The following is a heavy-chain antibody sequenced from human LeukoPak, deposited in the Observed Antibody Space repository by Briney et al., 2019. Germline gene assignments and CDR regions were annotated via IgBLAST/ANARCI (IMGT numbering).Heavy chain of an antibody. CDR2: ISWNSGSI. CDR3: VKWIYGGLDY. CDR1: GFTFDDYA. Sequence: GGSLRLSCAASGFTFDDYAMHWVRQAPGKGLEWVSGISWNSGSIGYADSVKGRFTISRDNAKNSLYLQMNSLRAEDTALYYCVKWIYGGLDYWGQGTLVTVSS. V-gene: IGHV3-9*01. D-gene: IGHD4/OR15-4a*01. J-gene: IGHJ4*02.